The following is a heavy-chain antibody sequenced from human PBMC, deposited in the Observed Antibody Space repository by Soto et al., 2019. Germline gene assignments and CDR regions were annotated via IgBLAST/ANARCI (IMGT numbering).Heavy chain of an antibody. V-gene: IGHV1-18*04. CDR2: ISAYNGNT. Sequence: QVQLVQSGAEVKKPGASVKVSCKASGYTFTSYGISWVRQAPGQGLEWMGWISAYNGNTNYAQKLEGRVTLNTDTSTSTVYMELRSLRSDDTAVYYCARQSSSGWYYFDYWGQGTLVTGSS. D-gene: IGHD6-19*01. CDR3: ARQSSSGWYYFDY. J-gene: IGHJ4*02. CDR1: GYTFTSYG.